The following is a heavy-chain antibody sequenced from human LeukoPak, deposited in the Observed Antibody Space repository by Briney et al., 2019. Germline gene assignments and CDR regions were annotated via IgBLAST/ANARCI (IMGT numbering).Heavy chain of an antibody. CDR3: ARDYYGSGSHNWFDP. J-gene: IGHJ5*02. CDR1: GGSISSYY. CDR2: IYYSGST. D-gene: IGHD3-10*01. Sequence: SETLSLTCTVSGGSISSYYWSWIRHPPGKGLEWIGYIYYSGSTNYNPSLKSRVTISVDTSKNQFSLKLSSVTAADTAVYYCARDYYGSGSHNWFDPWGQGTLVTVSS. V-gene: IGHV4-59*01.